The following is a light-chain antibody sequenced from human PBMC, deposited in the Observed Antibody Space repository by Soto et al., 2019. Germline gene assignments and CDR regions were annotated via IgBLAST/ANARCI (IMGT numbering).Light chain of an antibody. V-gene: IGKV1-6*02. CDR2: GAS. CDR3: LQDDDYPRT. Sequence: AIQMTQSPSSLSASVGDRLIITCRASEDIGSELGWYQHRPGTAPKLLIYGASRLGSGVPSRFSASGSGTYFTLVINNMQPEDCATYYCLQDDDYPRTFGQGTKVEL. CDR1: EDIGSE. J-gene: IGKJ1*01.